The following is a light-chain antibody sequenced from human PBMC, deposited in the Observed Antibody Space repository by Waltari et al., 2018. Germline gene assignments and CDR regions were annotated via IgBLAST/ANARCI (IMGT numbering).Light chain of an antibody. CDR1: QGISSY. CDR3: QQYYSYPPT. J-gene: IGKJ3*01. Sequence: AIRMTQSPSSLSASTGDRVTITCRASQGISSYLAWYQQKPGKAPKLLIYAASTLQSGVPSRFSGSGSGTDFTLTISCLQSEDFATYYCQQYYSYPPTFGPGTKVVIK. CDR2: AAS. V-gene: IGKV1-8*01.